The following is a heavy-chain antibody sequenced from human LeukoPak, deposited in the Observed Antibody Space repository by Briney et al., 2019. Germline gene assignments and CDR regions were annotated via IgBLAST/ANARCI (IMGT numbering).Heavy chain of an antibody. D-gene: IGHD5-24*01. CDR1: GFTFRSYE. CDR3: ARRSGRRYEY. J-gene: IGHJ4*02. Sequence: PGGSLRLSCAASGFTFRSYEMSWVRHAPGRGLEWVSYISGGGESTVYPDAVKGRFTISRDNAKNSLYLQMNSLRVEDTGIYYCARRSGRRYEYWGQGVLVTVSP. CDR2: ISGGGEST. V-gene: IGHV3-48*03.